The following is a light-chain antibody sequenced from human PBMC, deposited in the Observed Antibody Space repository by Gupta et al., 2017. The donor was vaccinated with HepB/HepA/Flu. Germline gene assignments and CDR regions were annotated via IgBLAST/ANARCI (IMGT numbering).Light chain of an antibody. CDR3: QAWDSNTAI. CDR1: KLGEKY. J-gene: IGLJ2*01. V-gene: IGLV3-1*01. CDR2: QDS. Sequence: SYELTQPPSVSVSPGQTASITCSGDKLGEKYACWYQQKPGQSPVVLMYQDSKRPSGIPERFSGSNSGNSATLTISGTQAMDEADYFCQAWDSNTAIFGGGTKLTVL.